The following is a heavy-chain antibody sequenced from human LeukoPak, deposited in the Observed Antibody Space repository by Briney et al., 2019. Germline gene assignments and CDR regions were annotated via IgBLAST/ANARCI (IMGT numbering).Heavy chain of an antibody. V-gene: IGHV4-59*02. Sequence: KASETLSLTCTVSGASVTVYYWSWIRQSPGKGLEWISYIHHSGNSDYNPSLRSRVTTSLDTSKNQFSLNLISVTAADTAVYYCTRGHWGLQSWSQGTLVTVSS. D-gene: IGHD7-27*01. CDR2: IHHSGNS. J-gene: IGHJ5*02. CDR1: GASVTVYY. CDR3: TRGHWGLQS.